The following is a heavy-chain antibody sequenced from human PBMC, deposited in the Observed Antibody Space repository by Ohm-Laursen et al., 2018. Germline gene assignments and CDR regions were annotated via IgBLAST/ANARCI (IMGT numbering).Heavy chain of an antibody. Sequence: SLRLSCAAFGFTFSSYAMSWVRQAPGKGLEWVSAISGSGGSTYYADSVKGRFTISRDNSKNTLYLQMNSLRAEDTAVYYCARGYGGYYAHFDYWGQGTLVTVSS. J-gene: IGHJ4*02. D-gene: IGHD3-22*01. CDR3: ARGYGGYYAHFDY. V-gene: IGHV3-23*01. CDR2: ISGSGGST. CDR1: GFTFSSYA.